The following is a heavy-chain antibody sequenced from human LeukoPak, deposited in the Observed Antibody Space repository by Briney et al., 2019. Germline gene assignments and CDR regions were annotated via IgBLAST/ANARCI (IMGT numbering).Heavy chain of an antibody. Sequence: ASVKVPCKTCLYTFSDYYIHWVRQAPGQGLEWMGWINPNSGETKSAQKFQGRVTMTGDTSISTAYMELRRVTSDDTAVYYCARDRDSSNTERGIDYWGQGTLVTVSS. J-gene: IGHJ4*02. CDR1: LYTFSDYY. CDR2: INPNSGET. D-gene: IGHD2-15*01. CDR3: ARDRDSSNTERGIDY. V-gene: IGHV1-2*02.